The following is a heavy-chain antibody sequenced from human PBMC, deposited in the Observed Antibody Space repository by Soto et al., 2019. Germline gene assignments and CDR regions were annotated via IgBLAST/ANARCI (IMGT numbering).Heavy chain of an antibody. V-gene: IGHV1-2*02. D-gene: IGHD6-13*01. J-gene: IGHJ4*02. Sequence: QVQLVQSGAEVKKPGASVKVSCKASGYTFTGYYLHWVRQAPGQGFEWMGWINPHSGGTNYAQKFQGRVTMTRDTSISTAYMELSRLRSDDTAAYYCARESISAAVGYWGQGTLVTVSS. CDR2: INPHSGGT. CDR1: GYTFTGYY. CDR3: ARESISAAVGY.